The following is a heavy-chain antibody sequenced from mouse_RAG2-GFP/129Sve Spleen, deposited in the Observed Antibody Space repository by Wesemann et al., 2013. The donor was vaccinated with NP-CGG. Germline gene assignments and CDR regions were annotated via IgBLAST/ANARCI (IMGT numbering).Heavy chain of an antibody. Sequence: QVQLQQSGAELVRPGVSVKISCKGSGYTFTDYAMHWVKQSHAKSLEWIGVISTYYGDASYNQKFKGKATMTVDKSSSTAYMELARLTSEDSAIYYCATGPFYFDYWGQGTTLTVSS. D-gene: IGHD4-1*01. CDR3: ATGPFYFDY. CDR1: GYTFTDYA. CDR2: ISTYYGDA. V-gene: IGHV1S137*01. J-gene: IGHJ2*01.